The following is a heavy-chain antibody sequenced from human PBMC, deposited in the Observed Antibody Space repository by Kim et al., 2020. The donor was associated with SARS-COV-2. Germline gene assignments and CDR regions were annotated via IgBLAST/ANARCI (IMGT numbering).Heavy chain of an antibody. D-gene: IGHD1-26*01. CDR3: ARGLLSLGFDY. Sequence: GYAQKFQGRVTMTRNTSISTAYMELSSLRSEDTAVYYCARGLLSLGFDYWGQGTLVTVSS. V-gene: IGHV1-8*01. J-gene: IGHJ4*02.